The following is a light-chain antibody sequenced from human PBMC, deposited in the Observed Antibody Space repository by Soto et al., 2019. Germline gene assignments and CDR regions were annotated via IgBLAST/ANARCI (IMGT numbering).Light chain of an antibody. CDR1: ISDVSGYNY. J-gene: IGLJ1*01. CDR3: SSYTRSSTYV. CDR2: DVS. V-gene: IGLV2-14*01. Sequence: QSVLTQPASVSGSHGQSITISCTGTISDVSGYNYVSWYRQHPGRAPKRMICDVSNRPSAVSNRFXGSKSGNTASLTISGLQAEEEADYYCSSYTRSSTYVFGTGTKVTVL.